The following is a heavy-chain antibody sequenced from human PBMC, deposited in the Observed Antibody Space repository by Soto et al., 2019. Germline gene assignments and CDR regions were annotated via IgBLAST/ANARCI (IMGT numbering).Heavy chain of an antibody. CDR1: GYSFTSYW. D-gene: IGHD6-6*01. CDR2: IYPGDSDT. V-gene: IGHV5-51*01. J-gene: IGHJ6*02. CDR3: ARGYSSSSGRYYYYYGMDV. Sequence: GESLKISCKGSGYSFTSYWIGWVRQMPGKGLEWMGIIYPGDSDTRYSPSFQGQVTISADKSISTAYLQWSSLKVSDTAMYYCARGYSSSSGRYYYYYGMDVWGQGTTVTVSS.